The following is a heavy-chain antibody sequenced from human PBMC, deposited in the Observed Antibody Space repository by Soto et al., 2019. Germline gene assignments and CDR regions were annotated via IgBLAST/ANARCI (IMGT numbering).Heavy chain of an antibody. CDR3: AKSNSGWSYYSPNTDV. Sequence: HPGGSLRLSCAASGFTFSSYAMSWVRQAPGKGLEWVSAISGSGGNTYYADSVKGRFTISRDNSKNTLYLQVNSLRAEDTAAYYCAKSNSGWSYYSPNTDVWGQGTPVTASS. J-gene: IGHJ6*02. CDR1: GFTFSSYA. V-gene: IGHV3-23*01. CDR2: ISGSGGNT. D-gene: IGHD6-19*01.